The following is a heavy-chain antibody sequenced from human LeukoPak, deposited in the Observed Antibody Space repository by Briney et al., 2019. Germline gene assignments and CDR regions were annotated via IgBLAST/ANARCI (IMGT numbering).Heavy chain of an antibody. Sequence: GGSLRLSCAASGFTFSSYAMHWVRQAPGKGLEWVAVISYDGSNKYYADSVKGRFTISRDNSKNTLYLQMNSLRAEDTAVYYCARDWWDYYGMDVWGQGTTVTVSS. CDR1: GFTFSSYA. D-gene: IGHD2-15*01. CDR3: ARDWWDYYGMDV. V-gene: IGHV3-30-3*01. CDR2: ISYDGSNK. J-gene: IGHJ6*02.